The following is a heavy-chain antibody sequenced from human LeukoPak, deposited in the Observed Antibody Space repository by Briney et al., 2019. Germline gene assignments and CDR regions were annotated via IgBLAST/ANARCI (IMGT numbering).Heavy chain of an antibody. Sequence: GESLKISCRAFGYSFSTSWIGWVRQMPGKGLEWMAIIYPHDFNIRYSPSFQGQVTISADKSINTAYLQWTSLKDSDTAMYYCARGINYYDRSFGYWGQGTLVTVSS. CDR3: ARGINYYDRSFGY. CDR2: IYPHDFNI. D-gene: IGHD3-22*01. J-gene: IGHJ4*02. V-gene: IGHV5-51*01. CDR1: GYSFSTSW.